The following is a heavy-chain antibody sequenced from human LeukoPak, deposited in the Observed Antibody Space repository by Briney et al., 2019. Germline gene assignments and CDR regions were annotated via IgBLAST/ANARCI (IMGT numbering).Heavy chain of an antibody. CDR2: IYYSGST. J-gene: IGHJ3*02. D-gene: IGHD2-2*01. CDR3: ARRVSVVPAAFDI. V-gene: IGHV4-61*01. Sequence: SETLSLTCTVSGGSISSGSYYWGWIRQPPGKGLEWIGYIYYSGSTNYNPSLKSRVTISVDTSKNQFSLKLSSVTAADTAVYYCARRVSVVPAAFDIWGQGTMVTVSS. CDR1: GGSISSGSYY.